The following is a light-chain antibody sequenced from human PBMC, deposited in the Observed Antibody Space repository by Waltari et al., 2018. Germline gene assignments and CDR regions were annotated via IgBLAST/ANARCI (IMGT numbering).Light chain of an antibody. CDR2: SDH. CDR1: SSNIGGNA. J-gene: IGLJ1*01. Sequence: QSVLTQPPSASGTPGQRVTVSCSGSSSNIGGNAVRWYQQLPGAAPKLLIYSDHPRASGVPDSLSGSKSGTSASLGISGLQSGDETDYYCATWDDSLIGLYVFGTGTKVTVL. V-gene: IGLV1-44*01. CDR3: ATWDDSLIGLYV.